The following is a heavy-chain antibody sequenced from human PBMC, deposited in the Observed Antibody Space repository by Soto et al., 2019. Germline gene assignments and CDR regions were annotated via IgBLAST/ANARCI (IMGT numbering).Heavy chain of an antibody. D-gene: IGHD5-12*01. V-gene: IGHV2-5*01. CDR1: AFSLSTTGEG. CDR2: IYWNDDK. CDR3: AHSQDSGYDYNWFDP. Sequence: QITLKESGPTLVKPTQTLTLTCAFSAFSLSTTGEGVGRISQPPGKALELLALIYWNDDKRYSPSLKSSLTITKDTSKNQVVLTMTDMDPVDTDTYYCAHSQDSGYDYNWFDPWGQGTLVTVSS. J-gene: IGHJ5*02.